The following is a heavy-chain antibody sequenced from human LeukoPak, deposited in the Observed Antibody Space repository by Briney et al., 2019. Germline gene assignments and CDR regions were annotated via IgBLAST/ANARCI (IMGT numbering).Heavy chain of an antibody. CDR2: IYYSGST. D-gene: IGHD3-10*01. CDR3: ARAIGSGTGSYYYYYYMDV. J-gene: IGHJ6*03. Sequence: SETLSLTCTVSGGSISSYYWSWIRQPPGKGLEWIGYIYYSGSTNYNPSLKSRVTISVDTSKNQFSLRLSSVTAADTAVYYCARAIGSGTGSYYYYYYMDVWGKGTTVTISS. V-gene: IGHV4-59*08. CDR1: GGSISSYY.